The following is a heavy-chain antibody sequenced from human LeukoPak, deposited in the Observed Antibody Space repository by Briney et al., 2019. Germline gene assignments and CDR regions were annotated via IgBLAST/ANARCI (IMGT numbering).Heavy chain of an antibody. CDR2: IKSDGSDT. CDR1: GFTFSTYW. J-gene: IGHJ6*02. Sequence: GGSLRLSCAASGFTFSTYWMHWVRQAPGEGLVWVSRIKSDGSDTSYADSVKGRFTISRDNSKNTLYLQMNSLRAEDTAVYYCAKDQREIAYYYYYYGMDVWGQGTTVTVSS. CDR3: AKDQREIAYYYYYYGMDV. V-gene: IGHV3-74*01.